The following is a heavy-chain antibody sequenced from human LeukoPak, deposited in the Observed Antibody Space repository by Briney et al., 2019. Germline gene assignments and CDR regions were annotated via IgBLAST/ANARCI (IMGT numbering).Heavy chain of an antibody. Sequence: GGSLRLSCAASGFTFSSYNMNWVRQAPGKGLEWISSITSSSNYIYYADSVKGRFTISRDNAKNSLYLQMNSLRAEDTALYYCAKDALVVVSRYYFDYWGQGTLVTVSS. CDR2: ITSSSNYI. D-gene: IGHD2-15*01. CDR3: AKDALVVVSRYYFDY. J-gene: IGHJ4*02. V-gene: IGHV3-21*04. CDR1: GFTFSSYN.